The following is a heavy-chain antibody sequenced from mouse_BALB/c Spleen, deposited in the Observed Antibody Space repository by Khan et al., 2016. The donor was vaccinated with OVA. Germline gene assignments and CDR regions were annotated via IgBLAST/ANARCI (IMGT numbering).Heavy chain of an antibody. D-gene: IGHD1-1*01. CDR2: ISYSGRP. Sequence: EVQLQESGPGLVKPSQSLSLTCTVTGYSINSDYAWNWIRQFPGNKLEWMGYISYSGRPSYNPSLKSRISITRDTSKNQFFLQLKSVTPEDTATYYCARSVTITTVVATGFDYWGQGTTLTVSS. J-gene: IGHJ2*01. V-gene: IGHV3-2*02. CDR1: GYSINSDYA. CDR3: ARSVTITTVVATGFDY.